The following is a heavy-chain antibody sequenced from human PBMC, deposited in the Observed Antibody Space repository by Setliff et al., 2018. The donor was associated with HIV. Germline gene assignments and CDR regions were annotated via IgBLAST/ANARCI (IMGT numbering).Heavy chain of an antibody. Sequence: SETLSLTCTVPGGSINRSNYYWGWIRQPPGKGLEWIGSISSSGNTYYNPSLKSRVTTSVDTPMNQFSLKLGSVTAADTAMYYCAREHCSGGSCNGFDIWGQGTMVTVSS. D-gene: IGHD2-15*01. CDR3: AREHCSGGSCNGFDI. V-gene: IGHV4-39*01. CDR1: GGSINRSNYY. J-gene: IGHJ3*02. CDR2: ISSSGNT.